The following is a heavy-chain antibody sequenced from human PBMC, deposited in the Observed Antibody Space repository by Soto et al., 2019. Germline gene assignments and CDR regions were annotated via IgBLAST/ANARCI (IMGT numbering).Heavy chain of an antibody. J-gene: IGHJ6*02. CDR2: ISGSGGST. D-gene: IGHD2-21*01. CDR1: GFTFSSYA. Sequence: PGGSLRLSCAASGFTFSSYAVSWVRQAPGKGLEWVSAISGSGGSTYYADSVKGRFTISRDNSKNPLYLQMNSLRAEDTAVYYCAKNRASSSYSGMDVWGQGTTVTVSS. CDR3: AKNRASSSYSGMDV. V-gene: IGHV3-23*01.